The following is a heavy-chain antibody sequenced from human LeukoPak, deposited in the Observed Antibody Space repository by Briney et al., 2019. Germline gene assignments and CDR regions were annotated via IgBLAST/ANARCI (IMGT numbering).Heavy chain of an antibody. CDR2: IYYRGST. CDR1: GCSINNYY. J-gene: IGHJ4*02. CDR3: ARGGDYGDLRYFDY. V-gene: IGHV4-59*01. D-gene: IGHD4-17*01. Sequence: SETLSLTCTVSGCSINNYYWSWIRHAPGKGLEWIGYIYYRGSTNYNPSLKSRVTFSVDTSKNQFSLKLNSVTAADTAVYYCARGGDYGDLRYFDYWGQGNLVTVSS.